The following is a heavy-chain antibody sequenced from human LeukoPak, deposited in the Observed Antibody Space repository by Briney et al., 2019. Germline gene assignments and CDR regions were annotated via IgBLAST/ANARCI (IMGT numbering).Heavy chain of an antibody. CDR3: ARDGAYCSSTSCSHWFDP. CDR2: IYHSGST. V-gene: IGHV4-30-2*01. J-gene: IGHJ5*02. D-gene: IGHD2-2*01. CDR1: GGSISSGGYS. Sequence: PSETLSLTCAVSGGSISSGGYSWSWIWQPPGKGLEWIGYIYHSGSTYYNPSLKSRVTISVDRSKNQFSLKLSSVTAADTAVYYCARDGAYCSSTSCSHWFDPWGQGTLVTVSS.